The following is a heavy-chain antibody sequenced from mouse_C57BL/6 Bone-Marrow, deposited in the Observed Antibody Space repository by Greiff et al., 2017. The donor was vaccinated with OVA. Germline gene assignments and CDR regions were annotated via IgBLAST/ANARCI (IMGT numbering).Heavy chain of an antibody. Sequence: EVQLQQSGAELVRPGATVKLSCTASGFNIKDDYMHWVKQRPEQGLEWIGWIDPENGDTEYASKFQGKATITADTSSNTAYLQLSGLTSEDTADYYCTTRSLAYWGQGTPVTVSA. V-gene: IGHV14-4*01. CDR3: TTRSLAY. J-gene: IGHJ3*01. CDR1: GFNIKDDY. CDR2: IDPENGDT.